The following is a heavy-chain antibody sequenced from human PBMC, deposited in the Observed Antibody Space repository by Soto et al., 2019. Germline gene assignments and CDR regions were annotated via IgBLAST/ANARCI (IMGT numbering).Heavy chain of an antibody. CDR3: ARGRGWYKEGKDPYYFDY. Sequence: PSETLSLTCTVSGGSISSYYWSWIRQPPGKGLEWIGYIYYSGSTNYNPSLKSRVTISVDTSKNQFSLKLSSVTAADTAVYYCARGRGWYKEGKDPYYFDYRGQGTLVTVSS. D-gene: IGHD6-19*01. V-gene: IGHV4-59*01. CDR1: GGSISSYY. CDR2: IYYSGST. J-gene: IGHJ4*02.